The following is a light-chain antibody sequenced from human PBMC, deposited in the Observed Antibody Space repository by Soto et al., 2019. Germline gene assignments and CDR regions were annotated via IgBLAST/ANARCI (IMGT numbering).Light chain of an antibody. CDR2: GAS. CDR3: QQYYSTPIT. Sequence: DIVRTQSPDSRAVSLAERATINCKSSQSFLYSSNNKNYLAWYQQKPGQPPKLLIYGASTRESGVPDRFSGSGSGTDFTLTISSLQAEDVAVYYCQQYYSTPITFGQGTRLEIK. V-gene: IGKV4-1*01. J-gene: IGKJ5*01. CDR1: QSFLYSSNNKNY.